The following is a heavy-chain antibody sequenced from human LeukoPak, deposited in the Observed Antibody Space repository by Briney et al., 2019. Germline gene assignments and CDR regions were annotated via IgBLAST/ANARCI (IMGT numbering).Heavy chain of an antibody. CDR3: TTGPGNSGY. V-gene: IGHV3-15*01. CDR2: IKSTTVDGTP. CDR1: GXTFSNAW. D-gene: IGHD4-23*01. Sequence: GGSLRLSCAVSGXTFSNAWMSWVRQAPGKGQEWVGRIKSTTVDGTPEYAAPVKGRFTISRDDSKDTVYLQMNSLKTEDTAVYYCTTGPGNSGYWGQGTLVTVSS. J-gene: IGHJ4*02.